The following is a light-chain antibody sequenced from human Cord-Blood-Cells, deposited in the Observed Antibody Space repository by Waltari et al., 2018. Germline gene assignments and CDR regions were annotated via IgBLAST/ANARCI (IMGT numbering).Light chain of an antibody. V-gene: IGLV1-40*01. CDR1: SSNIGAGYD. CDR2: GNS. Sequence: QSVLTQPPSVSGAPGQRVTISCTGSSSNIGAGYDVHWYQQLPGTAPKLLIYGNSNRPSGAPGRLSGSKSGTSAALAITGLQAEDEAYYYCQSYDSSLTVFGGGTKLTVL. J-gene: IGLJ2*01. CDR3: QSYDSSLTV.